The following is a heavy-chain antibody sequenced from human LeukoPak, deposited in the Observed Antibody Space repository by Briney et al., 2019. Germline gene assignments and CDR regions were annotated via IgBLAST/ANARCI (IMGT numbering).Heavy chain of an antibody. V-gene: IGHV4-4*07. CDR3: ATYYFYTGV. Sequence: SETLSLTCIVSGGSISSYSWSWIRQPAGRALEWIGRIYASGSTSFNPSLQSRVTMSLDTSKNEVSLKLSSVTAADTAVYYCATYYFYTGVWGKGTTVTVSS. CDR2: IYASGST. J-gene: IGHJ6*03. CDR1: GGSISSYS.